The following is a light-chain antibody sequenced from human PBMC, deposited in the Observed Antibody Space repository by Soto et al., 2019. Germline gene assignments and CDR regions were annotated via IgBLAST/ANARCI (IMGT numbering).Light chain of an antibody. CDR3: SSYTSSSTLV. CDR2: EVS. V-gene: IGLV2-14*01. Sequence: QSALTQPASVSGSPGQSITISCTETSSDVGGYNYVSWYQQHPGKAPKLLIYEVSNRPSGVSNRFSGSKSGNTASLTISGLQAEVEADYYCSSYTSSSTLVFGGGTKLTVL. CDR1: SSDVGGYNY. J-gene: IGLJ2*01.